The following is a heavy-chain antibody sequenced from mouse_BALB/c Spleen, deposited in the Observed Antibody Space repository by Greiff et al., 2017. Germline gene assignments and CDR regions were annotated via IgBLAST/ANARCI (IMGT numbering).Heavy chain of an antibody. CDR1: GFTFSSYA. CDR3: ARVIPYYFDY. V-gene: IGHV5-6-5*01. CDR2: ISSGGST. J-gene: IGHJ2*01. Sequence: EVMLVESGGGLVQPGGSRKLSCAASGFTFSSYAMSWVRQTPEKRLEWVASISSGGSTYYPDSVKGRFTISRDNARNILYLQMSSLRSEDTAMYYCARVIPYYFDYWGQGTTLTVSS.